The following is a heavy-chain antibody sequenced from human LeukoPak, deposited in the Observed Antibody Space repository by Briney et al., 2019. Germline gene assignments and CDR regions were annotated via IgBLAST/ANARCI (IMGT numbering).Heavy chain of an antibody. D-gene: IGHD6-19*01. CDR3: ARANSSGWYVDY. CDR2: INHSGST. J-gene: IGHJ4*02. CDR1: GGSFSGYY. V-gene: IGHV4-34*01. Sequence: KTSETLSLTCAVYGGSFSGYYWSWIRQPPGKGLEWIGEINHSGSTNYNPSLKSRVTISVDTSKNQFSLKLSSVTAADTAVYYCARANSSGWYVDYWGQGTLVTVSS.